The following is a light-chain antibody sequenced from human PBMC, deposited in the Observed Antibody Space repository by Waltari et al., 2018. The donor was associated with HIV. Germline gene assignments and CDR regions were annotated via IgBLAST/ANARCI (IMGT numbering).Light chain of an antibody. CDR3: QQHSSWSLT. V-gene: IGKV3-11*01. CDR2: DAS. CDR1: QSVSSY. J-gene: IGKJ4*01. Sequence: EIVLTQSPATLSLSPGERATLSCRASQSVSSYLAWYQEKPGQAPRLLMYDASNRATGIPARFNGSGSGTDFTLNISSLEPEDLAVYSCQQHSSWSLTFGGGTKVEIK.